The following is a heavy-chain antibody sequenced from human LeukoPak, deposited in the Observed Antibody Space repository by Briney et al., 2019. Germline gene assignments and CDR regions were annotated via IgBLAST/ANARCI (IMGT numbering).Heavy chain of an antibody. CDR2: IYYSGST. CDR1: GGSISSYY. V-gene: IGHV4-59*01. Sequence: SETLSLTCTVSGGSISSYYWSWIRQPPGKGLEWIGYIYYSGSTNYNPSLKRRVTISVDTSKNQFSLKLSSVTAADTAVYYCARGPLPYYWGQGTLVTVSS. J-gene: IGHJ4*02. CDR3: ARGPLPYY.